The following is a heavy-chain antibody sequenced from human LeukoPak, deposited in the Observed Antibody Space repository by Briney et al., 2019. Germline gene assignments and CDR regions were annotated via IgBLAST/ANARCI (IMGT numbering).Heavy chain of an antibody. Sequence: GSLRLSCAASGFTFDDYGMSWVRQPPGKALEWIGSIFYSGSTYYSPSLKSRVTISLDTSRNQFSLKLNSVTAADTAVYYCAKSNGYGLIDIWGQGTMVTVSS. D-gene: IGHD3-22*01. CDR3: AKSNGYGLIDI. CDR2: IFYSGST. CDR1: GFTFDDYG. V-gene: IGHV4-59*12. J-gene: IGHJ3*02.